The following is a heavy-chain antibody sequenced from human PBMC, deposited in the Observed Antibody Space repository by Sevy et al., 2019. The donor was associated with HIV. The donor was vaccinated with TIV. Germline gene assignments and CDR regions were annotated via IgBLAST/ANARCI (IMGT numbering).Heavy chain of an antibody. J-gene: IGHJ4*02. CDR3: AKQGYSNYWYVFD. D-gene: IGHD5-12*01. CDR1: GFTFNFYA. CDR2: IGGSGGGT. V-gene: IGHV3-23*01. Sequence: GGSLRLSCETSGFTFNFYAMNWVRQAPGKGLEWVSGIGGSGGGTHYVDSVKGRFTISRDNSKNILYLQMSSLRVEDTAIYYCAKQGYSNYWYVFDWGQGTRVTVSS.